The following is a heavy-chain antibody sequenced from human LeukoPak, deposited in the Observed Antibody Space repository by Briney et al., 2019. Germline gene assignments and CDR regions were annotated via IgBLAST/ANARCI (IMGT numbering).Heavy chain of an antibody. Sequence: SETLSLTCAVSGGSINSSTYYWSWIRHPPGKGLEWIGSIYYSGSTYISPSLTSRVIMSLDTSKNQFSLRLTSVTAADTAVYYCASRRVAAFDYWGQGTLLTVSS. CDR3: ASRRVAAFDY. CDR1: GGSINSSTYY. J-gene: IGHJ4*02. D-gene: IGHD3-3*01. CDR2: IYYSGST. V-gene: IGHV4-39*07.